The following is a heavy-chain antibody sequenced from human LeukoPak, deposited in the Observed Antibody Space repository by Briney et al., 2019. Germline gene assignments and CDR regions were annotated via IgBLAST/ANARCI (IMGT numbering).Heavy chain of an antibody. V-gene: IGHV3-11*01. CDR2: ISSSGSTI. J-gene: IGHJ4*02. D-gene: IGHD6-6*01. CDR3: AKDLGEQLAEERLVFDY. Sequence: GGSLRLSCAASGFTFSDYYMSWIRQAPGRGLEWVSYISSSGSTIYYADSVKGRFTISRDNAKNSLYLQMNSLRAEDTAVYYCAKDLGEQLAEERLVFDYWGQGTLVTVSS. CDR1: GFTFSDYY.